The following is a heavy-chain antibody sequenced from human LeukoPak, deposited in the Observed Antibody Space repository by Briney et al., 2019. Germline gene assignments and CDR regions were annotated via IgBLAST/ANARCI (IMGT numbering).Heavy chain of an antibody. J-gene: IGHJ4*02. Sequence: SGGSLRLSCAASGFIFSNHGMNWVRQAPGKGLECVSGIVGDAGRTYYADSVKGRFTISRDNSKNTLYLQMNSLRAEDTAIYYCAKDRAWGAFAYWGQGTLVTVSS. CDR1: GFIFSNHG. CDR2: IVGDAGRT. CDR3: AKDRAWGAFAY. V-gene: IGHV3-23*01. D-gene: IGHD1-26*01.